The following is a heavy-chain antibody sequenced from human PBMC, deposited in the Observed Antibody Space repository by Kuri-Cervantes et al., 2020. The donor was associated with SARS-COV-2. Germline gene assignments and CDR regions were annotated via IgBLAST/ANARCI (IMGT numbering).Heavy chain of an antibody. CDR3: AREQWLELDAFDI. CDR1: GFSFSMYW. J-gene: IGHJ3*02. V-gene: IGHV3-7*01. CDR2: IKKDGSEK. Sequence: GESLKISCAASGFSFSMYWTSWVRQAPGKGLEWVANIKKDGSEKYYVDSVKGRFTISRDNAKNSLYLQMNSLRVEDTAVYYCAREQWLELDAFDIWGQGTMVTVSS. D-gene: IGHD6-19*01.